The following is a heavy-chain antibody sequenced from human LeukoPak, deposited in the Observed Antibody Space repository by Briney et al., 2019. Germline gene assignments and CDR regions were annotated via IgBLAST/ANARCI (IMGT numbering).Heavy chain of an antibody. CDR2: IYSSGST. CDR3: ARDSYSTSCYDY. Sequence: KPSETLSLTCTVSGGSISSSSYYWGWIRQPPGKGLEWIGRIYSSGSTNYNPSLKSRVTLSVDTSKNEFSLKLSSVTAADTAVYYCARDSYSTSCYDYWGQGILVTVSS. J-gene: IGHJ4*02. D-gene: IGHD2-2*01. V-gene: IGHV4-39*07. CDR1: GGSISSSSYY.